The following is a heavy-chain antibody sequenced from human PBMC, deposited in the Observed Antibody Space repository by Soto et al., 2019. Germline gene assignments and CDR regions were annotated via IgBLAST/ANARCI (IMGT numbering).Heavy chain of an antibody. CDR1: GGSFSGYY. D-gene: IGHD3-10*01. CDR2: INHSGST. CDR3: ARRGGKYRPFDI. J-gene: IGHJ3*02. Sequence: SETLSLTCAVYGGSFSGYYWSGIRQPQGKGLEWIGEINHSGSTNYNPSLKSRVTISVDTSKNQFSLKLSSVTAADTAVYYCARRGGKYRPFDIWGQGTMVTVS. V-gene: IGHV4-34*01.